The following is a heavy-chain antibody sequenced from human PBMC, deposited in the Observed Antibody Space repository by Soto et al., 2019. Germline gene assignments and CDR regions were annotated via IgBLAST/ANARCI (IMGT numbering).Heavy chain of an antibody. CDR1: GGSISSGGYS. D-gene: IGHD3-22*01. V-gene: IGHV4-30-2*01. J-gene: IGHJ4*02. CDR3: ARSIVVVHSLYYFDY. CDR2: IYHSGST. Sequence: PSETLSLTCAVSGGSISSGGYSWSWIRQPPGKGLECIGYIYHSGSTYYNPSLKSRVTISVDRSKNQFSLKLSSVTAADTAVYYCARSIVVVHSLYYFDYWGQGTLVTVSS.